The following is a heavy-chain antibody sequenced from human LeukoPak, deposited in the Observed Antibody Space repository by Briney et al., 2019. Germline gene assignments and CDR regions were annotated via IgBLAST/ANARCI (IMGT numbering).Heavy chain of an antibody. V-gene: IGHV4-4*07. Sequence: SSETLSLTCTVSGGSISSYQWSWIRQPAGKGLQWIGRTHASGSFMYNPSLKSRLTISIDTSKKQFSLKLSSVTDADTAVYYCARRARDWYSPIEYWGPGTLVTVSS. CDR3: ARRARDWYSPIEY. D-gene: IGHD2-21*02. CDR2: THASGSF. CDR1: GGSISSYQ. J-gene: IGHJ4*02.